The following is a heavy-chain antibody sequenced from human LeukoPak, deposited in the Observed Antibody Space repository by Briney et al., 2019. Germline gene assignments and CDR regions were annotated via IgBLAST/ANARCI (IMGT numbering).Heavy chain of an antibody. CDR3: ARRYYYGSGSYYNGSTLDY. CDR1: GGSISSSSCY. J-gene: IGHJ4*02. V-gene: IGHV4-39*01. CDR2: IYYSGST. Sequence: PSETLSLTCTVSGGSISSSSCYWGWIRQPPGKGLEWIGSIYYSGSTYYNPSLKSRVTISVDTSKNQFSLKLSSVTAADTAVYYCARRYYYGSGSYYNGSTLDYWGQGTLVTVSS. D-gene: IGHD3-10*01.